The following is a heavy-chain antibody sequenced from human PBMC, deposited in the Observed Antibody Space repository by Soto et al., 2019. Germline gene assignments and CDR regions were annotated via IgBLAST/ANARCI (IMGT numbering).Heavy chain of an antibody. J-gene: IGHJ6*02. CDR3: VRLGGGCSSTRCYIFYYAMDV. V-gene: IGHV5-51*01. D-gene: IGHD2-2*02. CDR2: IYPGDSDT. Sequence: GESLKISCKGSGYNFANYWVGWVRQMPGKGLEWMGIIYPGDSDTRYRPSFQGQVTISADKSISTAYLQWSGLKASDTAMYYCVRLGGGCSSTRCYIFYYAMDVWGQGTTVTVSS. CDR1: GYNFANYW.